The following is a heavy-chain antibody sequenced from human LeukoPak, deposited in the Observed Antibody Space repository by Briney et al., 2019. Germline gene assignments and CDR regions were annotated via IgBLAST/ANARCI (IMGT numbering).Heavy chain of an antibody. J-gene: IGHJ2*01. CDR2: IIPIFGTA. Sequence: SVKVSCKASGGTFSSYAISWVRQAPGQGLEWMGGIIPIFGTANYAQKFQGRVTITADESTSTAYMELSSLRSEDTAVYYCARGNDLRLGINRYRYFDLWGRGTLVTVSS. CDR1: GGTFSSYA. V-gene: IGHV1-69*13. CDR3: ARGNDLRLGINRYRYFDL. D-gene: IGHD7-27*01.